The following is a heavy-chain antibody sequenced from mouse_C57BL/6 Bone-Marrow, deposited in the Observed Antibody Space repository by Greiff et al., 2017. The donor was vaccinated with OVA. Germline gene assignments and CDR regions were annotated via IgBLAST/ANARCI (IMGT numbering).Heavy chain of an antibody. D-gene: IGHD1-1*01. J-gene: IGHJ3*01. CDR3: ARRYYYGSSWGFAY. CDR1: GYTFTSYW. CDR2: IDPSDSYT. V-gene: IGHV1-59*01. Sequence: VQLQQPGAELVRPGTSVKLSCKASGYTFTSYWMHWVKQRPGQGLEWIGVIDPSDSYTNYNQKFKGKATLTVDTSSSTAYMQLSSLTSEDSAVYYCARRYYYGSSWGFAYWGQGTLVTVSA.